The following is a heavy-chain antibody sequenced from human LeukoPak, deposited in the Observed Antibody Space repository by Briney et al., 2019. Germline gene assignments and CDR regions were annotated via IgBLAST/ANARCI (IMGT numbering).Heavy chain of an antibody. CDR3: VRVSGAAAGFSDY. CDR1: GTSISDYY. D-gene: IGHD6-13*01. V-gene: IGHV4-59*01. Sequence: PSETLSLTCSVSGTSISDYYWNWIRQPPGKGLEWIAHLSNSGFTNCDPSLKSRVTISVDTSKNQFSLNLSSVTAADTAVYYCVRVSGAAAGFSDYWSQGTLVTVSS. J-gene: IGHJ4*02. CDR2: LSNSGFT.